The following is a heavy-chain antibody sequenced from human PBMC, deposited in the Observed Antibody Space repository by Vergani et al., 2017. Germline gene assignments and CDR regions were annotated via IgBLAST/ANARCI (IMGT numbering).Heavy chain of an antibody. CDR2: INPSGGGT. Sequence: QVQLVQSGAEVKKPGASVKVSCKASGYTFTSYYMHWVRQAPGQGLEWMGIINPSGGGTSYAQKFQGRVTMTRDTSTSTVYMELSSLRSEDTAVYYCARDRRDGYNEYYFDYWGQGTLVTVSS. V-gene: IGHV1-46*03. CDR1: GYTFTSYY. D-gene: IGHD5-24*01. CDR3: ARDRRDGYNEYYFDY. J-gene: IGHJ4*02.